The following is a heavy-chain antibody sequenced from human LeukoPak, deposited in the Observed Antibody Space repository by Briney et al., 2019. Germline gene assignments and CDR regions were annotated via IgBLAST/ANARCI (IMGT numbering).Heavy chain of an antibody. CDR1: GGSISSSSYY. D-gene: IGHD2-2*02. CDR3: ARQIVVVPAAIGDAFDI. Sequence: PSETLSLTCTVSGGSISSSSYYWGWVRQPPGKGLGWIGSIYYSGSTYYNPSLKSRVTISVDTSKNQFSLKLSSVTAADTAVYYCARQIVVVPAAIGDAFDIWGQGTMVTVSS. V-gene: IGHV4-39*01. J-gene: IGHJ3*02. CDR2: IYYSGST.